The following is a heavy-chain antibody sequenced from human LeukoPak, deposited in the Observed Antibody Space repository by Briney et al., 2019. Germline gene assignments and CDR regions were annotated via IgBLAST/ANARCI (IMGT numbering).Heavy chain of an antibody. J-gene: IGHJ6*02. Sequence: ASVKVSCKASGYTFTGYYMHWVRQAPGQGLEWMGWINPNSGGTNYAQKFQGRVTMTRDTSISTAYMELSRLSSDDTAVYYCARDFPKDYYYGLDVWGQGTTVTVSS. CDR3: ARDFPKDYYYGLDV. V-gene: IGHV1-2*02. CDR2: INPNSGGT. CDR1: GYTFTGYY.